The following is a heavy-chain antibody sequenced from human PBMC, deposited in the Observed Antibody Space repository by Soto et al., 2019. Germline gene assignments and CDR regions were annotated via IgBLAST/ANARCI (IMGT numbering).Heavy chain of an antibody. V-gene: IGHV4-34*01. CDR2: INHSGST. Sequence: SETLPLTCAVYGGSFSGYYWSWIRQPPGKGLEWIGEINHSGSTNYNPSLKSRVTISVDTSKNQFSLKLSSVTAADTAVYYCARVICSGGSCYNWFDPWGQGTLVTVSS. CDR3: ARVICSGGSCYNWFDP. D-gene: IGHD2-15*01. CDR1: GGSFSGYY. J-gene: IGHJ5*02.